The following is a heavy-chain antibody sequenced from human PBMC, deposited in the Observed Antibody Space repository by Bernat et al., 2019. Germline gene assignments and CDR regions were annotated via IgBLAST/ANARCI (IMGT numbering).Heavy chain of an antibody. D-gene: IGHD2-2*01. CDR2: IYYSGTT. J-gene: IGHJ6*02. Sequence: QVQLQELGPGLVKPSQTLSLTCTVSGGSISSGDYYWSWIRQPPGKGLEWIGYIYYSGTTYYNPSLKSRLTISGDTSKNQFSLKLSSVTATDTAVYYCAILDLGYCTSTSCYYYYGMDVWGQGTTVTVSS. CDR1: GGSISSGDYY. CDR3: AILDLGYCTSTSCYYYYGMDV. V-gene: IGHV4-30-4*01.